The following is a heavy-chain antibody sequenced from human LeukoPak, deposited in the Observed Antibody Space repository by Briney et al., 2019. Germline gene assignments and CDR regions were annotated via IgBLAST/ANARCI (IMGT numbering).Heavy chain of an antibody. CDR2: IYYTGRT. CDR3: ARFEGSTWGDAFDI. Sequence: SETLSLTCTVSGGSINNYYWSWIRQPPGKGLEWIGYIYYTGRTNYNPSLQSRATMSVDTSKNQSSLKLRSVTAADTAVYYCARFEGSTWGDAFDIWGQGTMVTVSS. J-gene: IGHJ3*02. V-gene: IGHV4-59*08. CDR1: GGSINNYY. D-gene: IGHD3-16*01.